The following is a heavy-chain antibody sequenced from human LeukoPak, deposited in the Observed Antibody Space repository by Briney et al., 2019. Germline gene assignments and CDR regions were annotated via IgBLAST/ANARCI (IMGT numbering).Heavy chain of an antibody. Sequence: PSETLSLTCAVYGGSFSGYYWSWIRQPPGKGLEWIGEINHSGSTNYNPSLKSRVTISVDTSKNQFSLKLSSVTAADTAVYYCARRRRRDLTILGVVSYFDYWGQGTLVTVSS. J-gene: IGHJ4*02. D-gene: IGHD3-3*01. V-gene: IGHV4-34*01. CDR2: INHSGST. CDR3: ARRRRRDLTILGVVSYFDY. CDR1: GGSFSGYY.